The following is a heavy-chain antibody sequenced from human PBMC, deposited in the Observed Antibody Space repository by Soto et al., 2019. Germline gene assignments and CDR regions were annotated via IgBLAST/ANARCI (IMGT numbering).Heavy chain of an antibody. D-gene: IGHD1-26*01. V-gene: IGHV3-53*01. CDR3: ARHRHPRGTVGATSPLDP. J-gene: IGHJ5*02. Sequence: GGSLRLSCAISGFSVSSNYLSWVRQAPGKGLEWVSVHYSGGSTYYADSVQGRFTISRDKSNNTLYLQMRRVRAEDTAVYFCARHRHPRGTVGATSPLDPWGQGTQVTVAS. CDR2: HYSGGST. CDR1: GFSVSSNY.